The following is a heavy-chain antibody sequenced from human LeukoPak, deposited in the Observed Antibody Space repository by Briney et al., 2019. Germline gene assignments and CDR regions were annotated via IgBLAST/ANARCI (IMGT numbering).Heavy chain of an antibody. CDR1: GGSISSSSYY. Sequence: SETLSLTCTVSGGSISSSSYYWGWIRQPPGKGLEWIGSIYYSGSTYYNPSLKSRVTISVDTSKNQFSLKLSSVTAADTAVYYCARVARGSSSRPSPFYYYYYMDVWGKGTTVTVSS. CDR3: ARVARGSSSRPSPFYYYYYMDV. CDR2: IYYSGST. D-gene: IGHD6-6*01. J-gene: IGHJ6*03. V-gene: IGHV4-39*07.